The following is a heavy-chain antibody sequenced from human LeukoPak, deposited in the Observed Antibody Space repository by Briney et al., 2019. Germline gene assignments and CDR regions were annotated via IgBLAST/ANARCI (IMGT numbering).Heavy chain of an antibody. D-gene: IGHD3-9*01. CDR3: ARDAGGDYDILTGYPPGFDY. Sequence: ASVKVSRKASGYTFTGYYMHWVRQAPGQGLEWMGWINPNSGGTNYAQKFQGRVTMTRDTSISTAYMELSRLRSDDTAVYYCARDAGGDYDILTGYPPGFDYWGQGTLVTVSS. CDR2: INPNSGGT. CDR1: GYTFTGYY. J-gene: IGHJ4*02. V-gene: IGHV1-2*02.